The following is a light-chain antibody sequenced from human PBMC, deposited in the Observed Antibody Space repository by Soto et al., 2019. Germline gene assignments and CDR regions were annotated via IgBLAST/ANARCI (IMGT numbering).Light chain of an antibody. CDR2: SNN. CDR1: SSDFGSYKF. Sequence: QSVLTQPASVSGSPGQSVTISCTGTSSDFGSYKFVSWYQQLPGTAPKLLIYSNNQRPSGVPDRFSGSKSGTSVSLAISGLQSEDEADYYCAAWDDSLNGRLFGTGTKVTVL. CDR3: AAWDDSLNGRL. J-gene: IGLJ1*01. V-gene: IGLV1-44*01.